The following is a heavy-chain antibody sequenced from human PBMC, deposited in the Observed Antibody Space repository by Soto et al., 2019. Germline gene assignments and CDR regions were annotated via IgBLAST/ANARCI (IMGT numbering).Heavy chain of an antibody. CDR2: FNPTGDTA. V-gene: IGHV1-46*01. CDR3: ARGGKIVDTGIGYYYYHAMDV. D-gene: IGHD5-18*01. J-gene: IGHJ6*02. CDR1: GYTFTSYY. Sequence: QVPLVQSGAEVKKPGASVKASCKASGYTFTSYYIHWVRQAPGQGLEWMGIFNPTGDTASYAQKLQGRVTMTRDTSTGTAYMELGSLRSEDTAVYYCARGGKIVDTGIGYYYYHAMDVWGQGTTVTVS.